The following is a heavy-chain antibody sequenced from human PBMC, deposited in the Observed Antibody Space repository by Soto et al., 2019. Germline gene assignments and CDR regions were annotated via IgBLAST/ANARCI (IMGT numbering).Heavy chain of an antibody. J-gene: IGHJ4*02. CDR1: GSSISGDFF. V-gene: IGHV4-38-2*02. Sequence: SETLSLTCVVSGSSISGDFFWVWIRQPPGKGLEWIGSIFHGGSAYYNPSLKSRVNISVDTSKNRFSLKLSSATAADTAVYYCARDVGTYSGSSLDCWGQGTLVTVSS. CDR2: IFHGGSA. D-gene: IGHD1-26*01. CDR3: ARDVGTYSGSSLDC.